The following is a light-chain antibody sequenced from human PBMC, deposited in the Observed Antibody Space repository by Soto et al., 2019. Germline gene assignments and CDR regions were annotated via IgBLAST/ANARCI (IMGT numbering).Light chain of an antibody. CDR3: QQYGSPPLT. V-gene: IGKV3-20*01. J-gene: IGKJ3*01. Sequence: EIVLTQSPDTLSLSPGERATLSCRASQSVSNSYLAWYQQKPGQAPRLLIYGASGRATGIPDRFSGGESGTAFTLTISRLEPEDFAVYYCQQYGSPPLTFGPGTKVDIK. CDR2: GAS. CDR1: QSVSNSY.